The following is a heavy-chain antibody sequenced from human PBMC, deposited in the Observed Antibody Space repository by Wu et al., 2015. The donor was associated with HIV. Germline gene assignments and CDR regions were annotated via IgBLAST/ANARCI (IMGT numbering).Heavy chain of an antibody. CDR2: IIPIFGTA. D-gene: IGHD2-2*01. J-gene: IGHJ6*02. V-gene: IGHV1-69*13. Sequence: QVQLVQSGAEVKKPGSSVKVSCKASGGTFSSYAISWVRQAPGQGLEWMGRIIPIFGTANYAQKFQGRVTITADESTSTAYMELSSLRSEDTAVYYCARDSGGYCSSTSCYDAYYYGMDVWGQGTTVTVSS. CDR3: ARDSGGYCSSTSCYDAYYYGMDV. CDR1: GGTFSSYA.